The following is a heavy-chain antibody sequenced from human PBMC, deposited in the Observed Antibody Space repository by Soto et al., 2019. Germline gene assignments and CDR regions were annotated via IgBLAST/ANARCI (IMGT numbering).Heavy chain of an antibody. V-gene: IGHV4-59*08. CDR1: GGPLSSYY. CDR2: IYYSGST. Sequence: SETLSPTFTVSGGPLSSYYWGWIRQPPGKGLEWIGYIYYSGSTNYNPSLKSRVTISVDTSKNQFSLKLSSVTAADTAVYYCARRYGGTFDYWGQGTLVTVSS. J-gene: IGHJ4*02. CDR3: ARRYGGTFDY. D-gene: IGHD2-15*01.